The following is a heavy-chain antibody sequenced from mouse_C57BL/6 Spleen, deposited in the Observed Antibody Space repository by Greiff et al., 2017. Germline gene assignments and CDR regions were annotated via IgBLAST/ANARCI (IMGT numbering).Heavy chain of an antibody. Sequence: QVQLQQSGAELVRPGASVKLSCKASGYTFTDYYINWVKQRPGQGLEWIARIYPGSGNTYYNEKFKGKATLTAEKSSSTAYMQLSSLTSEDSAVYFCARLRALYYFDYWGQGTTLTVSS. CDR2: IYPGSGNT. CDR1: GYTFTDYY. CDR3: ARLRALYYFDY. D-gene: IGHD3-3*01. J-gene: IGHJ2*01. V-gene: IGHV1-76*01.